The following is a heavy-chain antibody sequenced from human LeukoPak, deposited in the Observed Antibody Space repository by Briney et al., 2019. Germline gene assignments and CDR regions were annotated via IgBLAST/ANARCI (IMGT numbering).Heavy chain of an antibody. CDR3: AATRGI. Sequence: SETLSLTCAVYGGSFSGYYWSWIRQPPGKGLEWMGFIYNGGSTTYNPSLKSRVSISADTSKNQFSLKLTSVTAADTAVYYCAATRGIWGRGTMVTVSS. J-gene: IGHJ3*02. D-gene: IGHD6-6*01. V-gene: IGHV4-59*01. CDR2: IYNGGST. CDR1: GGSFSGYY.